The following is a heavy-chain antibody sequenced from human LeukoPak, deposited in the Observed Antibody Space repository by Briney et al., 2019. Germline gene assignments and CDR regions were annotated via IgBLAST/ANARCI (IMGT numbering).Heavy chain of an antibody. CDR3: ARSRRDGYNRGLDY. Sequence: GGSLRLSCAASGFTFSSYAMSWVRQAPGKGLEWVSVIYSGGSTYYADSVKGRFTISRDNSKNTLYLQMNSLRAEDTAVYYCARSRRDGYNRGLDYWGQGTLVTVSS. J-gene: IGHJ4*02. D-gene: IGHD5-24*01. CDR2: IYSGGST. V-gene: IGHV3-66*02. CDR1: GFTFSSYA.